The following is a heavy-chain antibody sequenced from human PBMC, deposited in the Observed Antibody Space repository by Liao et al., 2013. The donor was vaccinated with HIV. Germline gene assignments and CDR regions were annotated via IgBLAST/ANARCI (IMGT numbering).Heavy chain of an antibody. CDR1: GGSISFYY. CDR2: IYYSGST. V-gene: IGHV4-59*01. D-gene: IGHD3-10*02. CDR3: AKGMFAFDM. Sequence: QLQLQESGPGLVKPSETLSLTCTVSGGSISFYYWSWIRQPPGKGLEWIGYIYYSGSTNYNPSLKSRVTISVDTSKNQFSLKLSSVTAADTAGYYCAKGMFAFDMWGQGTMVTVSS. J-gene: IGHJ3*02.